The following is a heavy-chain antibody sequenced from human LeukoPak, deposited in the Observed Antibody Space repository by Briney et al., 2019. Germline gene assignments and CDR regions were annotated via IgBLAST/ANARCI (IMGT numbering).Heavy chain of an antibody. V-gene: IGHV4-38-2*02. CDR2: MYHSGDT. CDR3: AGQYTVYDPFDQ. D-gene: IGHD5/OR15-5a*01. CDR1: DYSISSGYY. Sequence: SETLSLTCSVSDYSISSGYYWGWIRQPPGKGLEWIGSMYHSGDTYYNPSLKSRVTISVDTSKNQFSLKLSSATAADTAVYYCAGQYTVYDPFDQWGQGTLVTVSS. J-gene: IGHJ4*02.